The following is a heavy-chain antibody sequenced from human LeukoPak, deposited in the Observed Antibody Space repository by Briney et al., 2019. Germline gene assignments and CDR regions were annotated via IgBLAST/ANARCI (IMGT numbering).Heavy chain of an antibody. CDR3: ARVGQQNEEHASDI. Sequence: GGSLRLSCAASGFTFSSYSMNWVRQAPGKGLEWVSSISSSSSYIYYADSVKGRFTISRDNAKNSLYLQMNSLRAEDTAVYYCARVGQQNEEHASDIWGQGTMVTVSS. J-gene: IGHJ3*02. D-gene: IGHD6-13*01. CDR1: GFTFSSYS. CDR2: ISSSSSYI. V-gene: IGHV3-21*01.